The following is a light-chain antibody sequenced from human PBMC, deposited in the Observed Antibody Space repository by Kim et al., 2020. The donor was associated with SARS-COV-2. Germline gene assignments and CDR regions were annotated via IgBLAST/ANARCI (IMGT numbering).Light chain of an antibody. V-gene: IGKV3-20*01. CDR3: QQYGSSRVT. Sequence: PGERATPSCRASQSVAGSYLAWDQQKPGQAPRHLIYGASARATGIPDRFSGSGSGTDFTLTSSRLEPEDFAVYYCQQYGSSRVTFGPGAKVDIK. CDR2: GAS. CDR1: QSVAGSY. J-gene: IGKJ3*01.